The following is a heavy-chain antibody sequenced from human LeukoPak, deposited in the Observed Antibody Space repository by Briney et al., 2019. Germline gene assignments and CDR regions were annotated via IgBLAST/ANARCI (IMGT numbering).Heavy chain of an antibody. J-gene: IGHJ4*02. D-gene: IGHD3-10*01. Sequence: GGSLRLSCAASGFTFSSYWMSWVRQAPGKGLEWVANIEQDGTEKYYVDSVKGRLTISRDNAKNSLYLQMNSLRAEDTAVYYCAIQKADLITMIRGVMAYWGQGTLVTVSS. CDR3: AIQKADLITMIRGVMAY. CDR2: IEQDGTEK. CDR1: GFTFSSYW. V-gene: IGHV3-7*01.